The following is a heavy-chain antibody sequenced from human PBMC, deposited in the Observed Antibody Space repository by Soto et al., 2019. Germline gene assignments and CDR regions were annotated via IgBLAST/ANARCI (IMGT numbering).Heavy chain of an antibody. CDR3: AIIDLTGSSWPFDY. CDR1: GFTFSSYA. Sequence: GGSLRLSCAASGFTFSSYAMSWVCQAPGKGLEWVSAISGSGGSTYYADSVKGRFTISRDNSKNTLYLQMNSLRAEDTAVYYCAIIDLTGSSWPFDYWGQGTLVTVSS. D-gene: IGHD6-13*01. J-gene: IGHJ4*02. CDR2: ISGSGGST. V-gene: IGHV3-23*01.